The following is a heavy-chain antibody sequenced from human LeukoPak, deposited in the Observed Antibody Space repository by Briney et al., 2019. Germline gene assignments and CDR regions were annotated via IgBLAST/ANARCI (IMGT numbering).Heavy chain of an antibody. Sequence: PGGSLRLSCAASGFTFDDYAMHWVRQAPGKGLEWVSGISWNSGSIGYVDSVKGRFTISRDNAENSLFLQMNSLRAEDTAVYYCARRYFDYWGQGTLVAVSS. CDR3: ARRYFDY. V-gene: IGHV3-9*01. J-gene: IGHJ4*02. CDR1: GFTFDDYA. CDR2: ISWNSGSI.